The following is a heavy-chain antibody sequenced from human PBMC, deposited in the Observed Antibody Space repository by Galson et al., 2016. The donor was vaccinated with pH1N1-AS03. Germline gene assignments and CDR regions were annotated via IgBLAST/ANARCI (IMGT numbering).Heavy chain of an antibody. D-gene: IGHD3-22*01. CDR1: GYSFSDYY. V-gene: IGHV1-2*06. CDR2: FNPSTGST. Sequence: SVKVSCKASGYSFSDYYIHWVRQAPGLGLDWMGQFNPSTGSTKYAQQFLGRFTMTRDTSISTAYMELSRLTADDTAVHYCARQPSFYDTSGLPAAFDIWGEGTMVTVSS. CDR3: ARQPSFYDTSGLPAAFDI. J-gene: IGHJ3*02.